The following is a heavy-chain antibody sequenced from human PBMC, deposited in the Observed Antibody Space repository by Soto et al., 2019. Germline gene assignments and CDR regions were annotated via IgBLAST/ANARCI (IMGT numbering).Heavy chain of an antibody. J-gene: IGHJ5*02. V-gene: IGHV1-69*12. Sequence: QVQLVQSGAEVKKPGSSVKVSCKASGGTFSSQSISWVRQAPGQGLEWMGGIIPIFGTANYVQKFQGRVTITADASTSTAYMELSSLRSEDTAVYYCVKPRGAYFGGDCHPPPHHWGQGTLVTVSS. CDR1: GGTFSSQS. CDR2: IIPIFGTA. D-gene: IGHD2-21*02. CDR3: VKPRGAYFGGDCHPPPHH.